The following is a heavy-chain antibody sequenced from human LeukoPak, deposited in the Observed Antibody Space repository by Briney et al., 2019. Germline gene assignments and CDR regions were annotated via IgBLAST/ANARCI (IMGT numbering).Heavy chain of an antibody. V-gene: IGHV3-30-3*01. CDR1: GFTFGSYA. J-gene: IGHJ4*02. Sequence: GRSLRLSCAASGFTFGSYAMHWVRQAPGKGLEWVAVISYDGSNKYYADSVKGRFTISRDNSKNTLYLQMNSLRAEDTAVYYCARVDYGDYLTVDYWGQGTLVTVSS. CDR2: ISYDGSNK. D-gene: IGHD4-17*01. CDR3: ARVDYGDYLTVDY.